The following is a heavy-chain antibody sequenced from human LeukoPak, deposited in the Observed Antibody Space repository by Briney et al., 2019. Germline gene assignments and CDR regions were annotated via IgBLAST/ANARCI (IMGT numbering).Heavy chain of an antibody. CDR2: IYYSGST. CDR1: GGSISSSY. D-gene: IGHD1-26*01. CDR3: ARAQVGIVGATEFAY. J-gene: IGHJ4*02. Sequence: PSETLSLTCTVSGGSISSSYWSWIRQPPEKGLEWIGYIYYSGSTNYNPSLKSRVTISVDSSKNHFSLKLSSVTAADTAVYYCARAQVGIVGATEFAYWGQGTLVTVSS. V-gene: IGHV4-59*08.